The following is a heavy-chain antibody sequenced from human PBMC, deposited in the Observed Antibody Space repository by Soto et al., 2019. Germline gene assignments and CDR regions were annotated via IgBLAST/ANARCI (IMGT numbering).Heavy chain of an antibody. CDR3: ARVRGSYYYGMDV. J-gene: IGHJ6*02. CDR1: GFTVSSNY. Sequence: EVQLVETGGGLIQPGGSLRLSCAASGFTVSSNYMSWVRQAPGKGLEWVSVIYSGGSTYYADSVKGRFTISRDNSKNTLYLQMNSLRAEDTAAYYCARVRGSYYYGMDVWGQGTTVTVSS. V-gene: IGHV3-53*02. CDR2: IYSGGST. D-gene: IGHD3-10*01.